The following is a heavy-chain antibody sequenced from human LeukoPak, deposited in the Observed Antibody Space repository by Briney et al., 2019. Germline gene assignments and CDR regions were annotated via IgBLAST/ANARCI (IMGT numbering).Heavy chain of an antibody. CDR1: GFTFSSYG. CDR3: AKRIVGPYFYYFDY. Sequence: GGSLRLSCAASGFTFSSYGMHWVRQAPGKGLEWVAVISYDGSNKYYADSVKGRFIISRDNSRNTLYLQMNSLRAEDTAVYYCAKRIVGPYFYYFDYWGQGTLVTVSS. D-gene: IGHD1-26*01. CDR2: ISYDGSNK. J-gene: IGHJ4*02. V-gene: IGHV3-30*18.